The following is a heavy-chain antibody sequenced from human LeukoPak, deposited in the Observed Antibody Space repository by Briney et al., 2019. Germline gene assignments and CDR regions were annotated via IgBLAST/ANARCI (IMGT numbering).Heavy chain of an antibody. V-gene: IGHV6-1*01. Sequence: SQTLSLTCAISGDSVSSNSAAWNWIRQSPSRGLEWLGRTYYRSKWYNDYAVSVKSRITINPDTSKNQFSLQLNSVTPEDTAVYYCAMEHYDFWSGYYRDYYYYMDVWGKGTTVTVSS. CDR1: GDSVSSNSAA. J-gene: IGHJ6*03. CDR2: TYYRSKWYN. D-gene: IGHD3-3*01. CDR3: AMEHYDFWSGYYRDYYYYMDV.